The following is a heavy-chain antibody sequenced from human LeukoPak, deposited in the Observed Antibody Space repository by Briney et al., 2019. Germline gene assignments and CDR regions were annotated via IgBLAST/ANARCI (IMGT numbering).Heavy chain of an antibody. J-gene: IGHJ4*02. D-gene: IGHD6-6*01. CDR2: ISAYNGNT. CDR3: ARDPSSSSLFDY. CDR1: GYTFTSYG. Sequence: DSVTVSCKASGYTFTSYGISWVRQAPGQGLEWMGWISAYNGNTNYAQKLQGRVTMTTDTSTSTAYMELRSLRSDDTAVYYCARDPSSSSLFDYWGQGTLVTVSS. V-gene: IGHV1-18*01.